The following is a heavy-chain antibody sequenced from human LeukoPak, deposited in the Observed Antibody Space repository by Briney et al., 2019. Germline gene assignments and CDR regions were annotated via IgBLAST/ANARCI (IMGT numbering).Heavy chain of an antibody. CDR1: GFTFSSYS. Sequence: PGGSLRLSCAASGFTFSSYSINCVRQAPGEGLEWVSSISSSSSYIYYADSVKGRFTISRDNAKNSLYLQMNSLRAEDTAVYYCARGPVTGDFDYWGQGTLVTVSS. CDR3: ARGPVTGDFDY. CDR2: ISSSSSYI. D-gene: IGHD7-27*01. V-gene: IGHV3-21*01. J-gene: IGHJ4*02.